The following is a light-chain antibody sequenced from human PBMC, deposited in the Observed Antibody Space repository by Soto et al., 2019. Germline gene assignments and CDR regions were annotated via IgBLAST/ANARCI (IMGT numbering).Light chain of an antibody. CDR2: GAS. V-gene: IGKV3-11*01. CDR3: QQRSNWPLT. Sequence: EIVLTQSPATLSLSPGESATLSCRASQSVTNNLAWYQQKPGQPPRLLIYGASKRATGIPARFSGSGSGTDFSLTISSLEPEDLAVYYCQQRSNWPLTFGGGTKVEIK. J-gene: IGKJ4*01. CDR1: QSVTNN.